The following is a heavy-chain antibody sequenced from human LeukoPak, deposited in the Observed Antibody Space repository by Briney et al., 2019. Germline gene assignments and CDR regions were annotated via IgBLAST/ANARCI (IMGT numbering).Heavy chain of an antibody. V-gene: IGHV3-7*03. CDR3: ARNSGPFDF. Sequence: GGSLRLSRADSGFTPYWMSWVRRAAGKGLEWVASINPDGSETYYVDSERGRFTISRDNPKNSRYLQMNSLRAEDTAVYYCARNSGPFDFWGQGTLVTVSS. D-gene: IGHD1-26*01. CDR1: GFTPYW. CDR2: INPDGSET. J-gene: IGHJ4*02.